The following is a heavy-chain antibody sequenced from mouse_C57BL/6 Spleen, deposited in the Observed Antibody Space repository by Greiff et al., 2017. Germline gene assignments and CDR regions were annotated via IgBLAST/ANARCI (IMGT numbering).Heavy chain of an antibody. CDR3: ARSTDGSSRDY. J-gene: IGHJ2*01. Sequence: VQLQQPGAELVRPGSSVKLSCKASGYTFTSYWMHWVKQRPIQGLEWIGNIDPSDSETHYNQKFKDKATLTVDKSSSTAYMQLSSLTSEDSAVYYCARSTDGSSRDYWGQGTTLTVSS. CDR1: GYTFTSYW. V-gene: IGHV1-52*01. D-gene: IGHD1-1*01. CDR2: IDPSDSET.